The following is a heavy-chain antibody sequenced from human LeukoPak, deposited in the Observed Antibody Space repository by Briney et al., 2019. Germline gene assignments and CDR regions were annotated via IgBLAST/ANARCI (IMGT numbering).Heavy chain of an antibody. D-gene: IGHD3-3*01. CDR1: GGSISSSSYY. J-gene: IGHJ4*02. CDR2: IYYSGST. Sequence: SETLSLTCTVSGGSISSSSYYWGWIRQPPVKGLEWIGSIYYSGSTYYNPSLKSRVTISVDTSKNQFSLKLSSVTAADTAVYYCARAKTIFGVRVEDYWGQGTLVTVSS. CDR3: ARAKTIFGVRVEDY. V-gene: IGHV4-39*07.